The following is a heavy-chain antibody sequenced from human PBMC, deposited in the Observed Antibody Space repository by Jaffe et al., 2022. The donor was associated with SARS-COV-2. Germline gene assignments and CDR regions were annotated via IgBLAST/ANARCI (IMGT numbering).Heavy chain of an antibody. Sequence: EVQLVESGGGLVKPGGSLRLSCAASGFTFSNAWMSWVRQAPGKGLEWVGRIKSKTDGGTTDYAAPVKGRFTISRDDSKNTLYLQMNSLKTEDTAVYYCTAIAVLRFLEWLPYDPTYYYYGMDVWGQGTTVTVSS. J-gene: IGHJ6*02. CDR3: TAIAVLRFLEWLPYDPTYYYYGMDV. CDR2: IKSKTDGGTT. V-gene: IGHV3-15*01. CDR1: GFTFSNAW. D-gene: IGHD3-3*01.